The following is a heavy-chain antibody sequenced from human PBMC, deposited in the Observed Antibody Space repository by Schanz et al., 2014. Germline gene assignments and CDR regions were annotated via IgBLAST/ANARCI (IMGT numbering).Heavy chain of an antibody. V-gene: IGHV3-30*04. CDR1: GFSFSGFA. CDR2: VSHDGFTK. D-gene: IGHD1-26*01. CDR3: ARRYSGRYCFDY. Sequence: QVQLEESGGGVVQPGGSLRLSCVASGFSFSGFAVHWVRQAPGKGLEWVSIVSHDGFTKHYADSVRGRFTLSRDNSKNTVYLQMNSLRAEDTALYFCARRYSGRYCFDYWGQGTLVAVSS. J-gene: IGHJ4*02.